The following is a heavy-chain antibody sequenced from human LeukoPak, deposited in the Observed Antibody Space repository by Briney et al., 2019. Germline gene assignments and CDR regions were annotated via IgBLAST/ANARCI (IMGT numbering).Heavy chain of an antibody. CDR1: VYTFSDYY. CDR2: RNQNSGGA. V-gene: IGHV1-2*02. J-gene: IGHJ5*02. CDR3: ARGPPEYCSGGSCYSGRNWFDP. D-gene: IGHD2-15*01. Sequence: ASVKVSCKASVYTFSDYYLHWVRQPPRQGLEGMGWRNQNSGGADYAQKFQGTVTLTRDPSISTAYMALSRLRSDDTAVYYCARGPPEYCSGGSCYSGRNWFDPWGQGTLVTVSS.